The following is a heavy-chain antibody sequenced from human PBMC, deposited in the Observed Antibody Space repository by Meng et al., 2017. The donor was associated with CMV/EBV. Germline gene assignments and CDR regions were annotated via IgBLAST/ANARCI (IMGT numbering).Heavy chain of an antibody. CDR2: IIPILGIA. CDR3: AGGYYGSDPDY. J-gene: IGHJ4*02. CDR1: GGTFSSYA. D-gene: IGHD3-10*01. Sequence: SVKVSCKASGGTFSSYAISWVRQAPGQGLEWMGGIIPILGIANYAQKFQGRVTITADKSTSTAYMELSSLRSEDTAVYYCAGGYYGSDPDYWGQGTLVTVSS. V-gene: IGHV1-69*10.